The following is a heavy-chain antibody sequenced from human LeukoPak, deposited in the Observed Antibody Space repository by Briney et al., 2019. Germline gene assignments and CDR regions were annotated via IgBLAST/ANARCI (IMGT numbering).Heavy chain of an antibody. CDR3: VRDNYGDSYNWFDP. Sequence: SETLALTCTVSGASINSSGYYWGWIRQPPGKGLEWIGCIYYSGSTYYNPSLKSRVTISVDTSKNQFSLKLSSVTAADTAVYYCVRDNYGDSYNWFDPWGPGTLVTVSS. J-gene: IGHJ5*02. CDR2: IYYSGST. CDR1: GASINSSGYY. V-gene: IGHV4-31*03. D-gene: IGHD4-17*01.